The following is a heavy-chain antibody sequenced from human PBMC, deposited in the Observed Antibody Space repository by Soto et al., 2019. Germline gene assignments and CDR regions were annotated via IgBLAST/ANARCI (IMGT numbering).Heavy chain of an antibody. CDR2: ISGSGGST. V-gene: IGHV3-23*01. D-gene: IGHD6-13*01. CDR1: GFTFSSYA. Sequence: PGGSLRLSCAASGFTFSSYAMSWVRQAPGKGLEWVSAISGSGGSTYYADSVKGRFTISRDNSKNTLYLQMNSLRAEDTAVYYCAKDYYLPDSSSWYSASYYYYYGMDVWGQGTTVTVSS. CDR3: AKDYYLPDSSSWYSASYYYYYGMDV. J-gene: IGHJ6*02.